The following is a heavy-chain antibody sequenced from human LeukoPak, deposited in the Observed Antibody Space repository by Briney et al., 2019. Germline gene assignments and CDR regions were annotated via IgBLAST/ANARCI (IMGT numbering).Heavy chain of an antibody. V-gene: IGHV3-7*01. CDR2: IKGDGSKT. J-gene: IGHJ4*02. CDR3: ARDGSCFDF. CDR1: GFTFSEYW. D-gene: IGHD2-15*01. Sequence: GGSPRLSCGASGFTFSEYWMTWVRQAPGRGPEWVANIKGDGSKTYYVDSVKGRFTISRDNDKNSLYLQMNNLRVEDTAVYHCARDGSCFDFWGQGALVTVSS.